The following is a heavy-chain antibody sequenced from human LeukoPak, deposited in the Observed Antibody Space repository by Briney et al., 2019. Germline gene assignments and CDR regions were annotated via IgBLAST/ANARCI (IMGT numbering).Heavy chain of an antibody. V-gene: IGHV4-59*11. Sequence: PSETLCLTCTVSGDSISNHYCSWIRQPPGKGLVWIGYIFYSGNTHYNPSLKSRVTMSVETSTNQFYLSLSCVPRAETAVYYCARDRGEGIVGTFDYWGQGTLVTVSS. CDR3: ARDRGEGIVGTFDY. CDR2: IFYSGNT. J-gene: IGHJ4*02. D-gene: IGHD1-26*01. CDR1: GDSISNHY.